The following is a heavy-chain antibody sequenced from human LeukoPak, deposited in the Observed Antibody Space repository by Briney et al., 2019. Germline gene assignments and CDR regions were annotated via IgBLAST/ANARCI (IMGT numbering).Heavy chain of an antibody. D-gene: IGHD3-10*01. J-gene: IGHJ4*02. CDR2: IHNSGTT. CDR3: ARRYYYNLGSFPFDF. Sequence: SETLSLTCAVSGGPFSGYCWSWTRQSSGKGLEWIGEIHNSGTTNYNPSLNSRVTISEDTSKNQFYLNLSSVTAADTAVYYCARRYYYNLGSFPFDFWGQGTLVTVSS. CDR1: GGPFSGYC. V-gene: IGHV4-34*01.